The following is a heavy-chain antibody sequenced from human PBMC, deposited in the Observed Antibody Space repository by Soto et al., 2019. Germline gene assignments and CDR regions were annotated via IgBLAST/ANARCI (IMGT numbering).Heavy chain of an antibody. CDR3: AIDKDRQQLGGNYYYIMDV. J-gene: IGHJ6*01. Sequence: QVQLVQSGAEVKKPGSSVKVSCKTSGGTFRTSAISWVRQAPGQGLEWMGGIMPVFPTPDYAQKFQGRVTITADESTSTAYMELSSLRSEDTAVYYCAIDKDRQQLGGNYYYIMDVWGQWTTVTVSS. CDR2: IMPVFPTP. V-gene: IGHV1-69*12. D-gene: IGHD3-3*02. CDR1: GGTFRTSA.